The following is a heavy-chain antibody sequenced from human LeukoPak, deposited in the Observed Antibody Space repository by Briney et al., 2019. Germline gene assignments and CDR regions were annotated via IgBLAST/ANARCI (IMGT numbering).Heavy chain of an antibody. D-gene: IGHD3-3*01. V-gene: IGHV3-30-3*01. Sequence: GGSLRLSCAASGFTFSSYAMHWVRQAPGKGLEWVAVISYDGSNKYYADSVKGRFTISRDNSKNTLYLQMNSLRAEDTAVYYCARDRITTMGYMDVWGKGITVTVSS. CDR1: GFTFSSYA. CDR2: ISYDGSNK. J-gene: IGHJ6*03. CDR3: ARDRITTMGYMDV.